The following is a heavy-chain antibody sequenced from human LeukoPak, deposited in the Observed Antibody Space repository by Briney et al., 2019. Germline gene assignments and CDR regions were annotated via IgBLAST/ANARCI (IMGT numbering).Heavy chain of an antibody. V-gene: IGHV4-59*12. CDR3: ARDRPYYYDSSGYYYMDV. CDR2: IHYSGST. J-gene: IGHJ6*03. D-gene: IGHD3-22*01. Sequence: PSETLSLTCTVPGGSISTYYWSWIRQPPGKGLEWIGYIHYSGSTNYNPSLKSRVTMSVDTSKNQFSLRLSSVTAADTAVYYCARDRPYYYDSSGYYYMDVWGKGTTVTVSS. CDR1: GGSISTYY.